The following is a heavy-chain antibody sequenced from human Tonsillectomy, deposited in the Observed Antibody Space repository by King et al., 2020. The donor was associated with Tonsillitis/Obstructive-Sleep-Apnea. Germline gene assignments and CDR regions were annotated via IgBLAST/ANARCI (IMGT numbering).Heavy chain of an antibody. CDR2: IFPSIGRA. J-gene: IGHJ2*01. CDR3: VACYGAHWYFAL. CDR1: GSKFSSHA. D-gene: IGHD3-16*01. Sequence: QLVQSGAEVKKPGSSVKVSCKASGSKFSSHAFSWVRQAPGQGLVWMGGIFPSIGRANYLQKCQGRGTIAADESTSTVYMAMNSLTSEDTAVYYCVACYGAHWYFALWGRGTVVTVSS. V-gene: IGHV1-69*12.